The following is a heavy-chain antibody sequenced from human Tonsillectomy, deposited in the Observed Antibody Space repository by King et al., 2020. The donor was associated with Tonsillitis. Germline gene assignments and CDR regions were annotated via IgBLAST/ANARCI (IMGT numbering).Heavy chain of an antibody. CDR1: GGSIGSYY. CDR3: ARDRGTSAWYKTFDY. V-gene: IGHV4-59*01. Sequence: VQLQESGPGLVKPSETLSLTCTVSGGSIGSYYWSWIRQPPGQGLEWIGYIDYSGSTNYNPSLKSRVTISVDTSKNQFSLKLSSVTAAGTAVYYCARDRGTSAWYKTFDYWGQGTLVTVSS. J-gene: IGHJ4*02. CDR2: IDYSGST. D-gene: IGHD6-19*01.